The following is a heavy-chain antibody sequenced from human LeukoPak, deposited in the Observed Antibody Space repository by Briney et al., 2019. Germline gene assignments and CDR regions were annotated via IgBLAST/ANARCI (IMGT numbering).Heavy chain of an antibody. V-gene: IGHV4-59*08. CDR1: GGSISSYY. CDR3: ARRFPWFDP. J-gene: IGHJ5*02. Sequence: SETLSLTCTVSGGSISSYYWSWIRQPPGKGLEWIGYIYYSGSTNYNPSPKSRVTISVDTSNSQFSLKLSSVTAADTAVYYCARRFPWFDPWGQGTLVTVSS. CDR2: IYYSGST.